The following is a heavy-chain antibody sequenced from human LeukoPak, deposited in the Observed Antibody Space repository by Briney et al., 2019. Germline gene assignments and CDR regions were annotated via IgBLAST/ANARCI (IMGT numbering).Heavy chain of an antibody. Sequence: PGGSLRLSCAASGFTFTNYAMNWVRQAPEKGLEWVSTIHGGGDVTYYADSVKGRFTISRDNSKNTLYLQMNSLRAEDTAVYYCARAVDYTNGFDIWGQGTMVTVSS. CDR3: ARAVDYTNGFDI. V-gene: IGHV3-23*01. CDR2: IHGGGDVT. J-gene: IGHJ3*02. CDR1: GFTFTNYA. D-gene: IGHD4-11*01.